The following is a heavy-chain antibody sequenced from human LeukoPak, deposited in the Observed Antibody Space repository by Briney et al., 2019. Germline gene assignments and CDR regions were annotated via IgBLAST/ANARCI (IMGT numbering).Heavy chain of an antibody. V-gene: IGHV1-18*01. Sequence: ASVKVSCKASGYTFTSYGISWVRQAPGQGLEWMGRISAYNGNTNYAQKLQGRVTMTTDTSTSTAYMELRSLRSDDTAVYYCARVPYGDYYYYYGMDVWGQGTTVTVSS. J-gene: IGHJ6*02. CDR2: ISAYNGNT. CDR1: GYTFTSYG. D-gene: IGHD4-17*01. CDR3: ARVPYGDYYYYYGMDV.